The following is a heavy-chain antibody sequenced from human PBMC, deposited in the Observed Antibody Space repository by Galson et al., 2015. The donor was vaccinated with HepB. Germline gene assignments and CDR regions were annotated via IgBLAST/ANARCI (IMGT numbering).Heavy chain of an antibody. CDR2: ISYDGSNK. CDR1: GFTFSSYA. Sequence: SLRLSCAASGFTFSSYAMHWVRQAPGKGLEWVAVISYDGSNKYYADSVKGRFTISRDNSKNTLYLQMNSLRAEDTAVYYCARDSSDDAFDIWGQGTMVTVSS. CDR3: ARDSSDDAFDI. V-gene: IGHV3-30*04. J-gene: IGHJ3*02.